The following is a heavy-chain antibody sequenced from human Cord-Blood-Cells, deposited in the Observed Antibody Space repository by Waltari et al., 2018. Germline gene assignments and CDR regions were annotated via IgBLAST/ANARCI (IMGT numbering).Heavy chain of an antibody. J-gene: IGHJ4*02. V-gene: IGHV4-39*01. Sequence: LHLQESAPGLVKPPKTLSLPCLASGGSLSISSSYWGGIRQPPGKGLEWIGSIYYSGSTYYNPSLKSRVTISVDTSKNQFSLKLSSVTAADTAVYYCARKATGVRFDYWGQGTLVTVSS. CDR2: IYYSGST. CDR3: ARKATGVRFDY. D-gene: IGHD7-27*01. CDR1: GGSLSISSSY.